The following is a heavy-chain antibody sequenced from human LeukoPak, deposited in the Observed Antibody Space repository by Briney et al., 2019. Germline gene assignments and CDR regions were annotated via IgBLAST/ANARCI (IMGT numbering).Heavy chain of an antibody. CDR3: AKEFSPSYYYYYMDV. CDR2: ISGSGGST. V-gene: IGHV3-23*01. CDR1: GFTFSSYA. Sequence: PGGSLRLSCAASGFTFSSYAVSWVRQAPGKGLEWVSAISGSGGSTYYADSVKGRFTISRDNSKNTLYLQMNSLRAEDTAVYYCAKEFSPSYYYYYMDVWGKGTTVTVSS. J-gene: IGHJ6*03.